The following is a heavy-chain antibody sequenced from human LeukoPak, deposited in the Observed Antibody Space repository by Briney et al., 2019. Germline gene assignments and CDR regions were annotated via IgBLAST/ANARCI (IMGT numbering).Heavy chain of an antibody. CDR2: INPTGGST. Sequence: GASVKVPCKASGYTFTGYYMHWVRQAPGQGLEWMGIINPTGGSTTYAQKFQGRVTMTRDTSTSTVYMELSSLRSDDTAVYYCARTAARRFDYWGQGTLVTVSS. D-gene: IGHD6-6*01. V-gene: IGHV1-46*01. CDR1: GYTFTGYY. J-gene: IGHJ4*02. CDR3: ARTAARRFDY.